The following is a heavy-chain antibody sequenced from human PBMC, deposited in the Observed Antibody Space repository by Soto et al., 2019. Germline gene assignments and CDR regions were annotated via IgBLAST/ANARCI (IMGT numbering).Heavy chain of an antibody. J-gene: IGHJ4*02. CDR1: GGTFSSYT. V-gene: IGHV1-69*02. Sequence: SVKVSCKASGGTFSSYTISWVRQAPGQGLEWMGRIIPILSIANYAQKFQGRVTITADKSTSTAYMELSSLRSEDTAVYYCATNGAVAGMPYDYWGQGTLVTVSS. CDR2: IIPILSIA. D-gene: IGHD6-19*01. CDR3: ATNGAVAGMPYDY.